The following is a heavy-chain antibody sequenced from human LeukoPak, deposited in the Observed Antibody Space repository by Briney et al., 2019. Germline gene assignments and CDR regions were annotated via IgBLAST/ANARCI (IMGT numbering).Heavy chain of an antibody. D-gene: IGHD1-26*01. CDR3: AGESRIVGATASDY. Sequence: ASVKVSCKASGYTFTSYAMHWVRQAPGQRLEWMGWINAGNGNTKYSQEFQGRVTITRDTSASTAYMELSSLRSEDMAVYYCAGESRIVGATASDYWGQGTLVTVSS. V-gene: IGHV1-3*03. CDR1: GYTFTSYA. CDR2: INAGNGNT. J-gene: IGHJ4*02.